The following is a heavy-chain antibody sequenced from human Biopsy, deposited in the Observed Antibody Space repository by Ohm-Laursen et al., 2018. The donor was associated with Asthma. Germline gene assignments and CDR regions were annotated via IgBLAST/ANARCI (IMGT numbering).Heavy chain of an antibody. CDR3: ANYEVVTAILPMDV. V-gene: IGHV3-30*18. D-gene: IGHD2-21*02. J-gene: IGHJ6*02. CDR2: ISYDGGNK. Sequence: SLRLSCAASGFTFSGYALHWVRQAPGRGLEWVAVISYDGGNKYYGDSVKGRFTISRDNSKNTLYLQMNSLKAEDTTVYYCANYEVVTAILPMDVWGQGTTVTVSS. CDR1: GFTFSGYA.